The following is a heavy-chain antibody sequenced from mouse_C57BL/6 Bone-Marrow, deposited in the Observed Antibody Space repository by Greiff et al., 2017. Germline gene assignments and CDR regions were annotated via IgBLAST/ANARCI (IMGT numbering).Heavy chain of an antibody. Sequence: QVQLQQSGAELVRPGASVTLSCKASVYTFTDYELPWVKQTPVHGLEWIGAIDPETGGTAYNQKFKGKAILTADKSSSTAYMELRSLTAEDSAVYYCTRGGVTVVFDYWGQGTTLTVAA. V-gene: IGHV1-15*01. J-gene: IGHJ2*01. D-gene: IGHD1-1*01. CDR3: TRGGVTVVFDY. CDR2: IDPETGGT. CDR1: VYTFTDYE.